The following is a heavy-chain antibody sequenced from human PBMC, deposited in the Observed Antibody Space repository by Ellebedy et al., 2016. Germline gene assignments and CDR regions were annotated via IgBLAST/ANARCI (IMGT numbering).Heavy chain of an antibody. CDR3: ARTDYGAYSMYGY. CDR2: INHSGST. D-gene: IGHD4-17*01. J-gene: IGHJ4*02. V-gene: IGHV4-34*01. CDR1: GGSFSGYY. Sequence: SETLSLTCAVYGGSFSGYYWSWIRQPPGKGLEWIGEINHSGSTNYNPSLKSRVTISVDTSKNQFSLKLSSVTAADTAVYYCARTDYGAYSMYGYWGQGTLVTVSS.